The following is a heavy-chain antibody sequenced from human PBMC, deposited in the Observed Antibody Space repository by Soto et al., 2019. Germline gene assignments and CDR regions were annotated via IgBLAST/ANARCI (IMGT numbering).Heavy chain of an antibody. J-gene: IGHJ5*02. D-gene: IGHD6-13*01. CDR1: GGSFSGYY. Sequence: ETLSLTCAVYGGSFSGYYWSWIRQPPGKGLEWIGEINHSGSTNYNPSLKSRVTISVDTSKNQFSLKLSSVTAADTAVYYCARLYSSSWYHWFDPWGQGTLVTVSS. CDR3: ARLYSSSWYHWFDP. V-gene: IGHV4-34*01. CDR2: INHSGST.